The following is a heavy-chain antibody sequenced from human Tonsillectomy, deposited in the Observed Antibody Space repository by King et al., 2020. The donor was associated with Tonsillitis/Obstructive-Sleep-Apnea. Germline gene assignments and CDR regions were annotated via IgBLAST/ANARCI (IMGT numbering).Heavy chain of an antibody. CDR2: IYYNGDT. CDR3: VRPAPDMDNYYYYMDV. Sequence: QLQESGPGLVKPSETLSLSCFVSGSSISSSRYYWGWIRQPPGKGLEWIGTIYYNGDTYYNPSLKSRVTVSIDTSESQFSLKLTSVTAADTAVYYCVRPAPDMDNYYYYMDVWGKGTTVTVSS. CDR1: GSSISSSRYY. J-gene: IGHJ6*03. D-gene: IGHD3-9*01. V-gene: IGHV4-39*01.